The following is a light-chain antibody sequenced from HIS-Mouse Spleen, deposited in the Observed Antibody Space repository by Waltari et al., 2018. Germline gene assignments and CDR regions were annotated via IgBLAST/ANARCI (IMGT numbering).Light chain of an antibody. Sequence: SSELTQDPAVSVALGQTVRITCQGDSLRSYYASWYQQKPGQAPVLVIYGKKNRHSGIPDRFSCSSSGNTASLTITGAQAEDEADYYCNSRDSSGNHVVFGGGTKLTVL. CDR2: GKK. J-gene: IGLJ2*01. CDR3: NSRDSSGNHVV. CDR1: SLRSYY. V-gene: IGLV3-19*01.